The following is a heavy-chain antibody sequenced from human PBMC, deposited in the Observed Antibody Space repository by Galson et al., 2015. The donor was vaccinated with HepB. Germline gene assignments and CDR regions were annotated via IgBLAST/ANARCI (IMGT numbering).Heavy chain of an antibody. Sequence: SGAEVKKPGESLKISCKASGYSFRNYWIGWVRQMPGKGLQCMGIIYPGDSETRYSPSFQGQVTISADKSINTAYLQWRSLKASDTAMYYCARLGHEGYHYYGMDVWCQGTTVTVSS. J-gene: IGHJ6*02. CDR1: GYSFRNYW. V-gene: IGHV5-51*01. CDR3: ARLGHEGYHYYGMDV. CDR2: IYPGDSET. D-gene: IGHD2-2*01.